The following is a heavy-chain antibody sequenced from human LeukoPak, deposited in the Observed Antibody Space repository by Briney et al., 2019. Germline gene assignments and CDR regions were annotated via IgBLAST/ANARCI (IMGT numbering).Heavy chain of an antibody. CDR2: IYYSGST. D-gene: IGHD2-8*01. J-gene: IGHJ4*02. V-gene: IGHV4-59*08. CDR3: ARHWVTLSYFDY. Sequence: PSETLSLTCTVSGGSISSYYWSWIRQPPGKGLEWIGYIYYSGSTNYNPSLKSRVTISVDTSKNQFSLKLSPVTAADTAVYYCARHWVTLSYFDYWGQGTLVTVSS. CDR1: GGSISSYY.